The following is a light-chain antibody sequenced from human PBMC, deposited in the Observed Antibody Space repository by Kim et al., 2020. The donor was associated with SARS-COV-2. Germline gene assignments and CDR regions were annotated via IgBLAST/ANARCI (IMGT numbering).Light chain of an antibody. CDR3: QQYEDLPIT. CDR1: QDIRNY. J-gene: IGKJ4*01. V-gene: IGKV1-33*01. Sequence: DIQMTQSPSSLSASIGDRVTITCQASQDIRNYLNWYQQKPGKAPKLLIYDVSELETGVPSRFSGTGSVTHYTFTITSLQPEDIATYYCQQYEDLPITFGGGTKVDIK. CDR2: DVS.